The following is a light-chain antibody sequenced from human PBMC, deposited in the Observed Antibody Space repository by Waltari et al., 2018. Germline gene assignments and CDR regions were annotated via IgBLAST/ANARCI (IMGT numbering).Light chain of an antibody. CDR3: QQSYSAPQT. J-gene: IGKJ1*01. Sequence: IQLTQSPFPLSPSVGDGVPISCRANQSISTYLNWYQQRPGKAPTPLISAASNLQSGVQSRFSGSGSGTDFTLTISSLHPEDFASYYCQQSYSAPQTFGQGTKV. CDR1: QSISTY. CDR2: AAS. V-gene: IGKV1-39*01.